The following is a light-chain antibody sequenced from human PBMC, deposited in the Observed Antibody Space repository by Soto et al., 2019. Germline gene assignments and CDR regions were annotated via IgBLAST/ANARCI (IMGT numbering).Light chain of an antibody. CDR3: QQYGSPLWT. Sequence: EIVLTQSPGTLSLSPGERATLSCRASQSITSSYLAWYQQKPGQAPRLLISGTITRATGIPDRVSGSGSGTDFTLTISRLEPEDFAVYYCQQYGSPLWTFGQGTKVEIK. V-gene: IGKV3-20*01. CDR2: GTI. J-gene: IGKJ1*01. CDR1: QSITSSY.